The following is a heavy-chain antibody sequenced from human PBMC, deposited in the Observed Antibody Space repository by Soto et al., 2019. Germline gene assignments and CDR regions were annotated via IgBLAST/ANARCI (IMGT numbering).Heavy chain of an antibody. J-gene: IGHJ4*02. Sequence: QVQLQESGPGLVKPSETLSLTCTVSGGSISSYYWSWIRQPPGKGLEWIGYIYYSGSTNYNPSLRSRVTISVATSNNQFSLKLSSVPAADAAVYYCARRYGSCFDYWGQGTLVTVSS. CDR3: ARRYGSCFDY. D-gene: IGHD5-18*01. CDR1: GGSISSYY. V-gene: IGHV4-59*08. CDR2: IYYSGST.